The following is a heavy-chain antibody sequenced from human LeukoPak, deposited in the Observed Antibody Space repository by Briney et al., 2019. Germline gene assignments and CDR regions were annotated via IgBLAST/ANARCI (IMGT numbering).Heavy chain of an antibody. CDR3: AKDRQYCSGGTCPNSRLDH. CDR1: GFTFSAYA. CDR2: ISGSGGNT. Sequence: GGSLRLSCAASGFTFSAYAMSWVRQAPGKGLEWVSGISGSGGNTYYADSVKGRFTIYRDNSKNTLSLQMNSLRADDTAVYYCAKDRQYCSGGTCPNSRLDHWGQGILVTVSS. D-gene: IGHD2-15*01. J-gene: IGHJ4*02. V-gene: IGHV3-23*01.